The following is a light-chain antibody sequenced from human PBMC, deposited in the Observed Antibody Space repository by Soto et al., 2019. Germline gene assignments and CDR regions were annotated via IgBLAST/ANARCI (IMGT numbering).Light chain of an antibody. V-gene: IGKV3-20*01. Sequence: EIVLTQSPGTLSLSPGERATLSCRASLSVSSSYLAWYQQKLGQAPRLLIYVASSRATGIPDRFSGSGFGTDFTLTFSRLEPEDFAVYYCQQYGSSPFTFGPGTKVDIK. CDR1: LSVSSSY. CDR3: QQYGSSPFT. CDR2: VAS. J-gene: IGKJ3*01.